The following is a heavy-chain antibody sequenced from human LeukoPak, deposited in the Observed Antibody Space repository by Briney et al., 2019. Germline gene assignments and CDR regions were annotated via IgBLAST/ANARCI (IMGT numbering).Heavy chain of an antibody. CDR1: GYTLTRYY. CDR2: INPSGGST. V-gene: IGHV1-46*01. D-gene: IGHD2-2*01. J-gene: IGHJ5*02. CDR3: SREKGLIVVVPAAIRKGWFDP. Sequence: GSPKDSSKASGYTLTRYYMHWGPPAPGQGRGWVGLINPSGGSTRDAQKFQGRFPMTRDTSTSPVYMELSSLRSEDTAVYYCSREKGLIVVVPAAIRKGWFDPWGQGTLVTVSS.